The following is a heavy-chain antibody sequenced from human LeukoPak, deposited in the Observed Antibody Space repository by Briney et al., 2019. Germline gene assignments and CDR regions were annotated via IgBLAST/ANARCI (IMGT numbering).Heavy chain of an antibody. J-gene: IGHJ6*03. CDR2: INPNSGGT. Sequence: ASVKVSCEASGYTFTGYYMHWVRQAPGQGLEWMGWINPNSGGTNYAQKFQGRVTMTRDTSISTAYMELSRLRSDDTAVYYCARDGSTTSSTGMFSVYYYYYYMDVWGKGTTVTVSS. D-gene: IGHD2-2*01. CDR3: ARDGSTTSSTGMFSVYYYYYYMDV. CDR1: GYTFTGYY. V-gene: IGHV1-2*02.